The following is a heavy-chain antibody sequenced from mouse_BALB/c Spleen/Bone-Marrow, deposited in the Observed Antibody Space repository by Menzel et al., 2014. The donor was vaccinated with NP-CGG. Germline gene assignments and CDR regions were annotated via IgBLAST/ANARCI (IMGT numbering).Heavy chain of an antibody. D-gene: IGHD1-1*01. J-gene: IGHJ2*01. CDR2: ISSGGSYA. Sequence: EVHLVESGGGLVKPGGSLKLSCAASGFAFSSYDMSWVRQTPEKRLEWVATISSGGSYAYYPDSVKGRFTISRDNARNTLYLQMSSLKSEDTAMYYCARGSSYFDYWGQGTTLTVSS. V-gene: IGHV5-9*02. CDR3: ARGSSYFDY. CDR1: GFAFSSYD.